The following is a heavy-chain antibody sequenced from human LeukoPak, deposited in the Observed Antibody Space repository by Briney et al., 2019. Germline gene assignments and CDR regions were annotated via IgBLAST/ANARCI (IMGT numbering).Heavy chain of an antibody. V-gene: IGHV3-23*01. D-gene: IGHD3-22*01. CDR2: ISGSGGST. CDR1: GFTFSSYA. J-gene: IGHJ4*02. CDR3: ARGQFRFSSYGSSGFDY. Sequence: GGSLRLSCAASGFTFSSYAMSWVRQAPGKGLEWVSAISGSGGSTYYADSVKGRFTISRDNSKNTLYLQMNSLRAEDTAVYYCARGQFRFSSYGSSGFDYWGQGTLVTVSS.